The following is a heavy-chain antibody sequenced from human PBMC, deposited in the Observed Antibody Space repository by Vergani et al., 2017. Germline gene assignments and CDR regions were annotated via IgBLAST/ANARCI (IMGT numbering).Heavy chain of an antibody. CDR3: ARVVHYYDSSGYYGGWDSFDY. CDR2: INPSGGST. D-gene: IGHD3-22*01. J-gene: IGHJ4*02. CDR1: GYTFTSYY. Sequence: QVQLVQSGAEVKKPGASVKVSCKASGYTFTSYYMHWVRQAPGQGLEWMGIINPSGGSTSYAQKFQGRVTMTRDTSTSTVYMELRSLRSEDTAVYYCARVVHYYDSSGYYGGWDSFDYWGQGTLVTVSS. V-gene: IGHV1-46*01.